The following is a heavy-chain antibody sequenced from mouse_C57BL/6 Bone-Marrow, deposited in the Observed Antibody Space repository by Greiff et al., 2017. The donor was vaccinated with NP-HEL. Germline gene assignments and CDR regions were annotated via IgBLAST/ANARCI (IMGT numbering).Heavy chain of an antibody. J-gene: IGHJ3*01. CDR2: IYPGDGDT. V-gene: IGHV1-82*01. D-gene: IGHD1-1*01. CDR1: GYAFSSSW. CDR3: AELLRGFAY. Sequence: ESGPELVKPGASVKISCKASGYAFSSSWMNWVKQRPGKGLEWIGRIYPGDGDTNYNGKFKGKATLTADKSSSTAYMQLSSLTSEDSAVYFCAELLRGFAYWGQGTLVTVSA.